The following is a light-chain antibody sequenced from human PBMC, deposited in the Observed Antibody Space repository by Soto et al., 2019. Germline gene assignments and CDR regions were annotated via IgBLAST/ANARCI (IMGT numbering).Light chain of an antibody. V-gene: IGKV1-5*01. CDR3: QQYNTYST. Sequence: DSQMTQSPSSLSASVGDRRTSTCRASQSISRWLAWYQQTPGXTPXXLIYDASTLRSGVPSRLSGGGSGTEFTLTISSMQPDDFATDDCQQYNTYSTFGQGTRLEIK. CDR1: QSISRW. J-gene: IGKJ5*01. CDR2: DAS.